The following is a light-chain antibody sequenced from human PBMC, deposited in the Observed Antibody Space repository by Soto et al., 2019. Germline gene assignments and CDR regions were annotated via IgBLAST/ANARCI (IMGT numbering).Light chain of an antibody. J-gene: IGKJ1*01. CDR2: GAS. V-gene: IGKV3-20*01. CDR1: QSVSSNY. Sequence: EIVLTQSPATLSLSPGERVTLSCRASQSVSSNYLAWYQQKPGQAPRLLIYGASSRATGIPDRFSGSGSGTDFTLTISRLEPEDFAVYYCQHYGSSLWTFGQGTKVDIK. CDR3: QHYGSSLWT.